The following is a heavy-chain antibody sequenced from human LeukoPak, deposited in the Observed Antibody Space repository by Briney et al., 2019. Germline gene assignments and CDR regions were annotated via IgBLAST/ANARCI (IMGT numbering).Heavy chain of an antibody. V-gene: IGHV1-3*01. J-gene: IGHJ4*02. D-gene: IGHD1-26*01. CDR3: ALSSLGWELLFDY. CDR1: GYTFTSYA. CDR2: INAGNGNT. Sequence: ASVKVSCKASGYTFTSYAMHWVRQAPGQRLEWMGWINAGNGNTKYSQKFQGRVAITRDTSASTAYMELSSLRSEDTAVYYCALSSLGWELLFDYWGQGTLVTVSS.